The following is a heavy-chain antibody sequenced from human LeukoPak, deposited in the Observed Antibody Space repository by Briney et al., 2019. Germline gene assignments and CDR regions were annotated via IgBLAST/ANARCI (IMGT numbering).Heavy chain of an antibody. CDR1: GGSISSSSYY. D-gene: IGHD4-17*01. CDR3: ARPHGDYLYYYYYMDV. Sequence: SETLSLTCTVSGGSISSSSYYWGWIRQPPGKGLEWIGSIYYSGSTYYNPSLKSRVTISVDTSKNQFSLKLSSVTAADTAVYYCARPHGDYLYYYYYMDVWGKGTTVTVSS. CDR2: IYYSGST. J-gene: IGHJ6*03. V-gene: IGHV4-39*01.